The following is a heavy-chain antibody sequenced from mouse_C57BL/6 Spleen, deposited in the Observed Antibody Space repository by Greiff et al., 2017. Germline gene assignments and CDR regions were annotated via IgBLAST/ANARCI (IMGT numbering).Heavy chain of an antibody. J-gene: IGHJ2*01. Sequence: EVQVVESGGDLVKPGGSLKLSCAASGFTFSSYGMSWVRQTPDKRLEWVATISSGGSYTYYPDRVKGRVTISRDNAKNTLYLQMSSLKSEDTAMYYCARHGYSNYDFDYWGQGTTLTVSS. CDR3: ARHGYSNYDFDY. CDR2: ISSGGSYT. V-gene: IGHV5-6*01. D-gene: IGHD2-5*01. CDR1: GFTFSSYG.